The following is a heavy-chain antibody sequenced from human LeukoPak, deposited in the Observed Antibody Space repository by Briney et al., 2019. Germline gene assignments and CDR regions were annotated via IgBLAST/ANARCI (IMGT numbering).Heavy chain of an antibody. CDR1: RGTFSSYA. J-gene: IGHJ4*02. CDR2: IIPILGIA. D-gene: IGHD6-19*01. V-gene: IGHV1-69*04. Sequence: ASVKVSCKASRGTFSSYAISWVRQAPGQGLEWMGRIIPILGIANYAQKFQGRVTITADKSTSTAYMELSRLRSDDTAVYYCARMVEQWLYYFDYWGQGTLVTVSS. CDR3: ARMVEQWLYYFDY.